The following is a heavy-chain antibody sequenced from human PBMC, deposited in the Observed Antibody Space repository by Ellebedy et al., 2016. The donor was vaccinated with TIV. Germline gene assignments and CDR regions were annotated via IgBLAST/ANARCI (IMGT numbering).Heavy chain of an antibody. CDR1: GFTFSSYA. J-gene: IGHJ4*02. Sequence: ESLKISCSASGFTFSSYAMHWVRQAPGKGLDYISAIVSNGDSTYYANSVKGRFIISRDNSKNTLYLQMSSLRPEDTAVYYCVKAWGDWGQGTLVTVSS. V-gene: IGHV3-64D*06. CDR2: IVSNGDST. CDR3: VKAWGD. D-gene: IGHD3-16*01.